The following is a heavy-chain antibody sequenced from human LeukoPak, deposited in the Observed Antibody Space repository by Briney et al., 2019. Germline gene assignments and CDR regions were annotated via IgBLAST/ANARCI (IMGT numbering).Heavy chain of an antibody. Sequence: GGSLRLSCAASGLTFSKYSMTWVRQAPGKGLEWVSFIDTSSTTMYYTDSVKGRFTISRDNAKNSLYLQMNTLRAEDTAVYYCARGEGLGTTNGGYYFAYWGQGSLVIVSS. CDR3: ARGEGLGTTNGGYYFAY. CDR1: GLTFSKYS. V-gene: IGHV3-48*04. J-gene: IGHJ4*02. D-gene: IGHD1-26*01. CDR2: IDTSSTTM.